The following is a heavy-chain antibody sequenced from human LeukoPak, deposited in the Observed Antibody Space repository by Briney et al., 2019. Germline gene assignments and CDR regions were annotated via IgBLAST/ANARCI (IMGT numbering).Heavy chain of an antibody. J-gene: IGHJ5*02. CDR1: GGSISSYY. Sequence: SETLSLTCTVSGGSISSYYWSWIRQPPGEGLEWIGYIYYSGSTNYNPSLKSRVTISVDTSKNQFSLKLSSVTAADTAVYYCARDSYSSSWYKGVGWFDPWGQGTLVTVSS. V-gene: IGHV4-59*01. D-gene: IGHD6-13*01. CDR3: ARDSYSSSWYKGVGWFDP. CDR2: IYYSGST.